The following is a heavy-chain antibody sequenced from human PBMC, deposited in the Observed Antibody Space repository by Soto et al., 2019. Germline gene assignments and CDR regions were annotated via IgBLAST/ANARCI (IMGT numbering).Heavy chain of an antibody. Sequence: GASVKVSCKASGGTFSSYTISWVRQAPGQGLEWMGRIIPILGIANYAQKFQGRVTITADKSTSTAYMELSSLRSEDTAVYYCARDCSGGSCYSPRGYNWFDPWGQGTLVTVSS. D-gene: IGHD2-15*01. CDR3: ARDCSGGSCYSPRGYNWFDP. V-gene: IGHV1-69*04. CDR1: GGTFSSYT. CDR2: IIPILGIA. J-gene: IGHJ5*02.